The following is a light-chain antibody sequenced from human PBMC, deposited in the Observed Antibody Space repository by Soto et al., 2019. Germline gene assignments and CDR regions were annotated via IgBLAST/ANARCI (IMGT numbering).Light chain of an antibody. CDR2: NNN. V-gene: IGLV1-51*01. Sequence: QSVLTQPPSVSAAPGQRVTISCSGSSSNIGNNNVSWYQQLPGTAPKLLIYNNNKRPSGIPDRFSGSKSGTSATLGITGLQTEDEADYYCGTWDSSLSAYVFGTGTQLTVL. CDR1: SSNIGNNN. J-gene: IGLJ1*01. CDR3: GTWDSSLSAYV.